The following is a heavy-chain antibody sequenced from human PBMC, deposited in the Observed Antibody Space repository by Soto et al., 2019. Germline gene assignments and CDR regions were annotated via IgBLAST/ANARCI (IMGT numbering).Heavy chain of an antibody. V-gene: IGHV3-30-3*01. CDR2: ISYDGSNK. Sequence: QVPLVESGGGVVQPGRSLRLSCAASGFTFSSYAMHWVRQAPGKGLEWVAVISYDGSNKYYADSVKGRFTISRDNSKNTLYLQMNSLRAEDTAVYYCARESVAGPGGYYYYGMDVWGQGTTVTVSS. CDR3: ARESVAGPGGYYYYGMDV. J-gene: IGHJ6*02. CDR1: GFTFSSYA. D-gene: IGHD6-19*01.